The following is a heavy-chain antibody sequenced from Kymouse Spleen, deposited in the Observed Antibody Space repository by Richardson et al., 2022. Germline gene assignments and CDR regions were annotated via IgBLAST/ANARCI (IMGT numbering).Heavy chain of an antibody. CDR2: ISSSSSTI. V-gene: IGHV3-48*02. Sequence: EVQLVESGGGLVQPGGSLRLSCAASGFTFSSYSMNWVRQAPGKGLEWVSYISSSSSTIYYADSVKGRFTISRDNAKNSLYLQMNSLRDEDTAVYYCARDPYYDILTGYLDYWGQGTLVTVSS. J-gene: IGHJ4*02. D-gene: IGHD3-9*01. CDR3: ARDPYYDILTGYLDY. CDR1: GFTFSSYS.